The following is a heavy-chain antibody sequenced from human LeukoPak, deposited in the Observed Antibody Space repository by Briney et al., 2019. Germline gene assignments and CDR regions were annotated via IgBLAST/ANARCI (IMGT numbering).Heavy chain of an antibody. Sequence: SQTLSLTCTVSGGSISSGGYYWRWLRQHPGKGLEWIGYIYYSGSTYYNPSLKSRVTISVDTSKNQFSLTLSSVTAADTAVYYCARDLGGSGSYVFDYWGQGTLVTVSS. CDR2: IYYSGST. V-gene: IGHV4-31*03. J-gene: IGHJ4*02. D-gene: IGHD3-10*01. CDR1: GGSISSGGYY. CDR3: ARDLGGSGSYVFDY.